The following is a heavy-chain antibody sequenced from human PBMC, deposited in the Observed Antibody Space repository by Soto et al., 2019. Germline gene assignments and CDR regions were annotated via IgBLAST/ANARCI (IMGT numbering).Heavy chain of an antibody. J-gene: IGHJ4*02. Sequence: SETLSLTCTVSGESISSSSYYWGWIRQPPGKGLEWIGSIYYSGRTYYNPSFKSRVTISIDTSKNQFSLKLSSVTATDTAVYYCARQRTTVVTQAYFDHWGQGALVTVSP. V-gene: IGHV4-39*01. CDR2: IYYSGRT. CDR1: GESISSSSYY. D-gene: IGHD2-21*02. CDR3: ARQRTTVVTQAYFDH.